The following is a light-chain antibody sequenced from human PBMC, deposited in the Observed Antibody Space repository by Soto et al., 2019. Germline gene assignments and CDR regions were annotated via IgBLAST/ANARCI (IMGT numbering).Light chain of an antibody. CDR2: GAS. Sequence: EIVLTQSPATLSLSPGEGATLSCRASQSVSTYLAWYQQKPGQAPRLLIYGASSRATGIPDRFSGSGSGTDFTLTISRLEPEDFAVYYCQQYGSSGTFGQGTKVDIK. CDR1: QSVSTY. V-gene: IGKV3-20*01. J-gene: IGKJ1*01. CDR3: QQYGSSGT.